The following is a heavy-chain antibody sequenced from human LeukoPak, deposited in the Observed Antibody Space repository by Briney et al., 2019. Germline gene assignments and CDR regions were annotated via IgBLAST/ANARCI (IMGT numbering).Heavy chain of an antibody. J-gene: IGHJ5*02. V-gene: IGHV4-39*07. Sequence: TSETLSLTCTVSGGSISSSGYYWGWIRQPPGKGLEWIASIYYSGSTYYNPSLKSRVTISVDTSKNQFSLKLSSVTAADTAVYYCASRIQLWLSGSWFDPWGQGTLVTVSS. CDR3: ASRIQLWLSGSWFDP. CDR2: IYYSGST. D-gene: IGHD5-18*01. CDR1: GGSISSSGYY.